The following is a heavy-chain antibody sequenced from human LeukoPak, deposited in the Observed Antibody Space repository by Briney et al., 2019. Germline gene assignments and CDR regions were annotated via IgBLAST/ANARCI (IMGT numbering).Heavy chain of an antibody. CDR3: AKDVTIFGVVSLDY. Sequence: GGSLRPSCAASGFTFSTYNMNWVRQAPGKGLEWVSAISGSGGSTYYADSVKGRFTISRDNSKNTLYLQMNSLRAEDTAVYYCAKDVTIFGVVSLDYWGQGTLVTVSS. CDR2: ISGSGGST. J-gene: IGHJ4*02. D-gene: IGHD3-3*01. V-gene: IGHV3-23*01. CDR1: GFTFSTYN.